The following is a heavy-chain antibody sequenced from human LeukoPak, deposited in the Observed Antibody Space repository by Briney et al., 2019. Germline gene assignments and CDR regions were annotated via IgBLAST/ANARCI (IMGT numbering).Heavy chain of an antibody. D-gene: IGHD2-2*01. CDR3: AKVGLPGAWRHFDY. J-gene: IGHJ4*02. CDR2: ISGTGGST. Sequence: GSLRLSCAASGFTFSSYAMSWVRQAPGKGLEWVSGISGTGGSTYYADSVKGRFTISRDNSKNTLYLQMNGLRAEDTAVYYCAKVGLPGAWRHFDYWGQGTLVTVSS. V-gene: IGHV3-23*01. CDR1: GFTFSSYA.